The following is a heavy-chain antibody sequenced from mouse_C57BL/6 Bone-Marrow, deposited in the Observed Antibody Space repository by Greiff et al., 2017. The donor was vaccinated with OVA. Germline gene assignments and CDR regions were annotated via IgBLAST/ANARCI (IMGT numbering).Heavy chain of an antibody. CDR3: TRGYSNYYAMDY. J-gene: IGHJ4*01. Sequence: VQRVESGAELVRPGASVTLSCKASGYTFTDYEMHWVKQTPVPGLEWIGAIDTETGGTAYNQKFKGKAILTADTSSSTAYMELRSLTSEDSAVYYCTRGYSNYYAMDYWGQGTSVTVSS. D-gene: IGHD2-5*01. CDR1: GYTFTDYE. CDR2: IDTETGGT. V-gene: IGHV1-15*01.